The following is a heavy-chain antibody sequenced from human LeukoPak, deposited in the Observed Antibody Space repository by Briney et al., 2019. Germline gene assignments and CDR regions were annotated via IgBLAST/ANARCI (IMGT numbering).Heavy chain of an antibody. D-gene: IGHD3-16*01. V-gene: IGHV4-61*02. J-gene: IGHJ4*02. CDR3: ARVTLGEYYFDY. CDR2: IYHSGST. CDR1: GGSISSGSYY. Sequence: SETLSLTCTVSGGSISSGSYYWSWIRQPAGKGLEWIGRIYHSGSTYYNPSLKSRVTISVDTSKNQFSLKLSSVTAADTAVYYCARVTLGEYYFDYWGQGTLVTVSS.